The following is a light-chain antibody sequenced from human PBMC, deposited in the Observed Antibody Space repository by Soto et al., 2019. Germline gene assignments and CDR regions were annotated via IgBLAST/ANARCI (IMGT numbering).Light chain of an antibody. CDR1: RGINNY. CDR3: QQRSDWPRVT. Sequence: EIVLTQSPATLSLSPGDRATLSCRASRGINNYLAWYQQKPGQAPRLLIYDASNRATDIPARFSGSGSETDFTLTISSLEPEDFAVYYCQQRSDWPRVTFGPGTEVTIK. V-gene: IGKV3-11*01. CDR2: DAS. J-gene: IGKJ3*01.